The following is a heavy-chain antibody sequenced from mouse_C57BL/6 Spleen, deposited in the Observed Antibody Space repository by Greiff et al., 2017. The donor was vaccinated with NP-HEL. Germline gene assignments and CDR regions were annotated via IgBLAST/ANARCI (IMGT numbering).Heavy chain of an antibody. J-gene: IGHJ3*01. V-gene: IGHV1-82*01. Sequence: VQLQESGPELVKPGASVKISCKASGYAFSSSWMNWVKQRPGKGLEWIGRIYPGDGDTNYNGKFKGKATLTADKSSSTAYMQLSSLTSEDSAVYVCARSNPYDYPFAYWGQGTLVTVSA. D-gene: IGHD2-4*01. CDR2: IYPGDGDT. CDR1: GYAFSSSW. CDR3: ARSNPYDYPFAY.